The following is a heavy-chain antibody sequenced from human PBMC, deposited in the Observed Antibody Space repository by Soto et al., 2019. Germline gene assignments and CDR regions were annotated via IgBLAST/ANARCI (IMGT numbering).Heavy chain of an antibody. Sequence: GGSLRLSCAASGFTFSSYAMHWVRQAPGKGLEWVAVISYDGSNKYYADSVKGRFTISRDNSKNTLYLQMNSLRAEDTAVYYCARSADYGGNSNCYYYGMDVWGQGTTVTAP. J-gene: IGHJ6*02. CDR2: ISYDGSNK. D-gene: IGHD4-17*01. CDR3: ARSADYGGNSNCYYYGMDV. CDR1: GFTFSSYA. V-gene: IGHV3-30-3*01.